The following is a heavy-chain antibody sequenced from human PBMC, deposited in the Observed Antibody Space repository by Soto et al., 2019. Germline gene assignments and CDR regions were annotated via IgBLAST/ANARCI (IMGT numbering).Heavy chain of an antibody. J-gene: IGHJ5*02. V-gene: IGHV3-7*01. CDR3: VRGYRSFS. Sequence: GGSLRLSCAASGFSFSNYWMNWVRQAPGKGLEWVANIKYDGTEKSYVDSVKGRFPISRDNAKNSLYLQMNSLRAEDMAVYYCVRGYRSFSWGQGTLVTVSS. CDR2: IKYDGTEK. CDR1: GFSFSNYW. D-gene: IGHD1-1*01.